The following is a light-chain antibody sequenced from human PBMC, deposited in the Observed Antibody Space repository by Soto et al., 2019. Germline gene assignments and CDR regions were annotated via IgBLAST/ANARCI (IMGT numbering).Light chain of an antibody. V-gene: IGLV2-14*01. J-gene: IGLJ1*01. CDR2: DVT. Sequence: SVLTQPASVSGSPGQSITISFTGTSREVGGYDYVSWYQQHPGKAPKLMIYDVTNRPSGVSNRFSGSKSGNTASLTISGLQAEDEADYYCISYASINTYVFGTGTKVTVL. CDR3: ISYASINTYV. CDR1: SREVGGYDY.